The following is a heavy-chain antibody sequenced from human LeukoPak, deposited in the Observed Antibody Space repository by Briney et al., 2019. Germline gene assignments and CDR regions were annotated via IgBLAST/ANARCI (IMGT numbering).Heavy chain of an antibody. Sequence: GRSLRLSCAASGFTFSSYGMHWVRQAPGKGLEWVAVISYDGSNKYYADSVKGRFTISRDNSKNTLYLQMNSLRAEDTAVYYCAKDFHIAAAGTYYYYGMDVWGQGTTVTVSS. CDR2: ISYDGSNK. J-gene: IGHJ6*02. D-gene: IGHD6-13*01. CDR1: GFTFSSYG. CDR3: AKDFHIAAAGTYYYYGMDV. V-gene: IGHV3-30*18.